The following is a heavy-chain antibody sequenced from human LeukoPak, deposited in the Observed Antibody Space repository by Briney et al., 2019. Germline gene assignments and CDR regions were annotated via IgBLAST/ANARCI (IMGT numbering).Heavy chain of an antibody. CDR1: GLTFRDAW. Sequence: PGGSLRLSCVVSGLTFRDAWISWVRQAPGKGLEWIGRIKGRTYSETADFAAPVKGRFTLSRDDSKNTVYLQMNSLNTEDTAMYFCAWMATVLSVDVWGQGILVTVSS. CDR3: AWMATVLSVDV. J-gene: IGHJ4*02. D-gene: IGHD5-24*01. V-gene: IGHV3-15*01. CDR2: IKGRTYSETA.